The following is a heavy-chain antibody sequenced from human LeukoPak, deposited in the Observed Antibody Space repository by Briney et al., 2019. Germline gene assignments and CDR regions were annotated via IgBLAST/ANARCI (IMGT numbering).Heavy chain of an antibody. CDR1: GFTFDAYT. CDR2: ISWDGGST. J-gene: IGHJ4*02. Sequence: GGSLRLSCAASGFTFDAYTVHWVRQAPGKGLEWVSLISWDGGSTYYADSVQGRFTISRDNGKNSLYLQMNSLRTEDTALYDCAKVEQAGYIISYFVYWGQGTLVTVSS. D-gene: IGHD3-9*01. CDR3: AKVEQAGYIISYFVY. V-gene: IGHV3-43*01.